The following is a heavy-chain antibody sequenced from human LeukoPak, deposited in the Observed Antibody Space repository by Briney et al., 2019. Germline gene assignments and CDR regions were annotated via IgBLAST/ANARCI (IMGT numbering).Heavy chain of an antibody. CDR1: GYTFTGYY. D-gene: IGHD5-18*01. CDR3: ARERLQLWLRAFDY. V-gene: IGHV1-2*04. Sequence: ASVKVSCKASGYTFTGYYMHWVRQAPGQGLEGMGWINPNSGGTNYAQKFQGWVTMTRDTSISTAYMELSRLRSDDTAVYYCARERLQLWLRAFDYWGQGTLVTVSS. J-gene: IGHJ4*02. CDR2: INPNSGGT.